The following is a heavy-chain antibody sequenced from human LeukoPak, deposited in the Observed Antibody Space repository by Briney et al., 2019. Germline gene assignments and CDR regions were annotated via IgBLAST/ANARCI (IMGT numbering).Heavy chain of an antibody. Sequence: PSETLSLTCTVSGGSITTSNYYWAWNRQSPGKGLEWIGSIYFSGSTYYNPSLKSRVSMSVDTSKNQFSLKVTSVTAADTGVYYCASDYGADSGYWGQGTLVTVSS. D-gene: IGHD4-23*01. J-gene: IGHJ4*02. CDR2: IYFSGST. CDR1: GGSITTSNYY. V-gene: IGHV4-39*01. CDR3: ASDYGADSGY.